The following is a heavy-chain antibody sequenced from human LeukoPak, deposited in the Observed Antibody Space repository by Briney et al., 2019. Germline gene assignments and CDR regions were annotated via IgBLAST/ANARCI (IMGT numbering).Heavy chain of an antibody. CDR1: GFSFSAYW. CDR2: INNEGTGT. J-gene: IGHJ4*02. CDR3: VRYDVDARRFDY. V-gene: IGHV3-74*01. D-gene: IGHD2-8*01. Sequence: GGSLRLSCAASGFSFSAYWMHWVRQAPGQGLVWVSRINNEGTGTDYADSVRGRFTISRVNVENTLYFQMNSLSADDTAMYYCVRYDVDARRFDYWGQGTLVTVSS.